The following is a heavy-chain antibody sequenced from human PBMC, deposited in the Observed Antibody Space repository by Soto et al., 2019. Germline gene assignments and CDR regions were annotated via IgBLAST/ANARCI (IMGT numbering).Heavy chain of an antibody. V-gene: IGHV3-21*01. J-gene: IGHJ6*02. CDR1: GFTFRTYT. D-gene: IGHD2-15*01. Sequence: GGSLRLSCISSGFTFRTYTMNWVRQSPGKGLEWVSGIRGFSPYTFYAESVKGRFTISRDNAKNSLYLQMNSLRAEDTAVYYCARDRGYDAHDYYYNAMDVWGQGTTVTVSS. CDR2: IRGFSPYT. CDR3: ARDRGYDAHDYYYNAMDV.